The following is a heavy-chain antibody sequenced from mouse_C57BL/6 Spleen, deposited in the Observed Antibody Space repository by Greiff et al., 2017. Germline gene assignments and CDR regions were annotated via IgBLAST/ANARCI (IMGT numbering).Heavy chain of an antibody. CDR1: GYSFTGYF. J-gene: IGHJ2*01. Sequence: VQLKESGPELVKPGDSVKISCKASGYSFTGYFMNWVMQSHGKSLEWIGRINPYNGDTFYNQKFKGKATLTVDKSSSTAHMELRSLTSEDSAVYYCASSYGGSYFDYWGQGTTLTVSS. CDR3: ASSYGGSYFDY. D-gene: IGHD1-1*01. CDR2: INPYNGDT. V-gene: IGHV1-20*01.